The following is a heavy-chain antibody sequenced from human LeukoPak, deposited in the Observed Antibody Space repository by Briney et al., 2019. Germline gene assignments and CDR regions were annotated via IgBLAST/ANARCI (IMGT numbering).Heavy chain of an antibody. CDR2: INPSGGST. Sequence: ASARVSCKASGDTVTSYYMHGVRQATGQWLEWVGMINPSGGSTNYAQKFQGRVTITADESTSTAYMELSSLRSEDTAVYYCARSITIFGVDPGYYFDYWGQGTLVTVSS. CDR1: GDTVTSYY. V-gene: IGHV1-46*01. J-gene: IGHJ4*02. D-gene: IGHD3-3*01. CDR3: ARSITIFGVDPGYYFDY.